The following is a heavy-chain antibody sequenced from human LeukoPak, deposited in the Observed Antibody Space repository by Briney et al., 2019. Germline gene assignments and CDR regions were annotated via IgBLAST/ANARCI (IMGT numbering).Heavy chain of an antibody. CDR1: GGSISSYY. Sequence: PSETLSLTCTVSGGSISSYYWSWIRQPPGKGLEWIGYIYYSGSTNYNPSLKSRVTISVDTSYNQFSLKPKSWTAAGPAVEFLARLSPGGSWDRGDYYYYYMDVWGKGTTVTVSS. V-gene: IGHV4-59*01. CDR3: ARLSPGGSWDRGDYYYYYMDV. CDR2: IYYSGST. J-gene: IGHJ6*03. D-gene: IGHD1-26*01.